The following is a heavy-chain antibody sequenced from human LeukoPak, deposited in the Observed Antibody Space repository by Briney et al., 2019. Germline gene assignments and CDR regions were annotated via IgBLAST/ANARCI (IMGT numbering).Heavy chain of an antibody. CDR2: ISRSSGSTI. V-gene: IGHV3-48*03. CDR3: ARGRYSGYGGQAFDI. J-gene: IGHJ3*02. Sequence: GGPLRLSCAASGFTFSSYEMNWVRQAPGKGLEWVSYISRSSGSTIYYADSVKGRFTISRDNAKNSLFLQMNSLRAEDTAVYYCARGRYSGYGGQAFDIWGQGTMVSVSS. D-gene: IGHD5-12*01. CDR1: GFTFSSYE.